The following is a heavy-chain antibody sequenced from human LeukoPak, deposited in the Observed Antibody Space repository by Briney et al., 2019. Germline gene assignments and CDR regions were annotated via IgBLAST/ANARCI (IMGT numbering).Heavy chain of an antibody. D-gene: IGHD3-10*01. CDR3: ATGITMLRGVPYFDY. Sequence: ASVKVSCKVSGYTVSKISMHWVRQAPGKGLGWMGGFDPAEGETIYAQKFQGRVTMTEDTSTDIAYMELSSLRFEDTAVYFCATGITMLRGVPYFDYWGQGTLVTVSS. J-gene: IGHJ4*02. CDR1: GYTVSKIS. CDR2: FDPAEGET. V-gene: IGHV1-24*01.